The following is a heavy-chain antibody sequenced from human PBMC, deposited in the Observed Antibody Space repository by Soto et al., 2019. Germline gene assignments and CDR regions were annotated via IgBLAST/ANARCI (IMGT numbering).Heavy chain of an antibody. J-gene: IGHJ6*02. CDR2: IIPIFGTA. Sequence: SVKVSCRASGGTFSSYAISWVRQAPGQGLEWMGGIIPIFGTANYAQKFQGRVTITADESTSTAYMELSSLRSEDTAVYYCARSISTKYCSSTSCYGYYYYGMDVWGQGTTVTVS. CDR1: GGTFSSYA. V-gene: IGHV1-69*13. CDR3: ARSISTKYCSSTSCYGYYYYGMDV. D-gene: IGHD2-2*01.